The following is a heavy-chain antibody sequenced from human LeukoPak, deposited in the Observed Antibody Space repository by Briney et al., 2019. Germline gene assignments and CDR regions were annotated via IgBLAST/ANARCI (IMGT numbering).Heavy chain of an antibody. CDR2: IYSGGST. CDR1: GFTVSSNY. J-gene: IGHJ4*02. D-gene: IGHD2-21*02. CDR3: ARANCGGDCPIDY. V-gene: IGHV3-53*01. Sequence: GESLRLSCAASGFTVSSNYMSWVRQAPGKGLEWVSVIYSGGSTYYADSVKGRFTISRDKSKNTLYLQMNSLRVEDTAVYYCARANCGGDCPIDYWGQGTLVTVSS.